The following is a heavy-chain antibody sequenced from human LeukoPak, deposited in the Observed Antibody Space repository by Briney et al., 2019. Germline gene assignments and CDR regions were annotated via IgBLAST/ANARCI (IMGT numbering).Heavy chain of an antibody. CDR2: ISAYNGNT. V-gene: IGHV1-18*01. CDR3: ARDTYADLPRDWFDP. Sequence: ASVKVSRKDSGYTLTRDGISRGRQAPGQGLECMGCISAYNGNTNYEQKLQGGVTMTSDTSTSTAYMELRSLRSDDTAVYYCARDTYADLPRDWFDPWGQGTLVTVSS. J-gene: IGHJ5*02. D-gene: IGHD4-17*01. CDR1: GYTLTRDG.